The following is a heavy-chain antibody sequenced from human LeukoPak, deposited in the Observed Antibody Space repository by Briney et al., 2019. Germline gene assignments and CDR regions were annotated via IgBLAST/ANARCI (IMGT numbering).Heavy chain of an antibody. CDR3: AKAGAYSNGYHEYPNYVDY. Sequence: GGSLRLSCAASGFPFSAYAMHWVRQAPGKGLEWVAVLLDERRNNYANSVKGRFTISRDISKDTLYLQMDSLRAGDTAIYYCAKAGAYSNGYHEYPNYVDYWGQGTLVTVSS. CDR2: LLDERRN. V-gene: IGHV3-30*02. J-gene: IGHJ4*02. D-gene: IGHD3-22*01. CDR1: GFPFSAYA.